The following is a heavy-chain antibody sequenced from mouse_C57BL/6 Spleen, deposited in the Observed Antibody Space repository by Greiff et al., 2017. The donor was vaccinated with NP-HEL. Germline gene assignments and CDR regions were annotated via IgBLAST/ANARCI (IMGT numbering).Heavy chain of an antibody. Sequence: VQLQQPGAELVKPGASVKVSCKASGYTFTSYWMHWVKQRPGQGLEWIGRIHPSDSDTNYNQKFKGKATLTVDKSSSTAYMPLSSLTSEDSAVYYCAIYDGYPLFDDWGQGTTLTVSS. CDR1: GYTFTSYW. V-gene: IGHV1-74*01. J-gene: IGHJ2*01. CDR3: AIYDGYPLFDD. D-gene: IGHD2-3*01. CDR2: IHPSDSDT.